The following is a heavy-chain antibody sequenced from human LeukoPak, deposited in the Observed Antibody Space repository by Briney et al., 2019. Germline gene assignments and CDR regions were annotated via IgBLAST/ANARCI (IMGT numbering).Heavy chain of an antibody. Sequence: GGSLRLSCAASGFTFSSYSMNWVPQAPGKGLEWVSSIISSSSYIYYTDSVKGRFTISRDNAKNSLYLQTNSLRAEDTAVYYCARDPQYCSSTSCSPWVYWGQGTLVTVSS. D-gene: IGHD2-2*01. CDR2: IISSSSYI. CDR3: ARDPQYCSSTSCSPWVY. J-gene: IGHJ4*02. CDR1: GFTFSSYS. V-gene: IGHV3-21*01.